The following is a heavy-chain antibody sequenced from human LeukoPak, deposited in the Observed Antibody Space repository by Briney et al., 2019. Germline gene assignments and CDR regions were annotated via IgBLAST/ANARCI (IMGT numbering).Heavy chain of an antibody. CDR3: ASELYYYDGSGYGGIDYYYYGMDV. V-gene: IGHV4-61*01. Sequence: SETLSLTCTVSGGSVSSGSYYWSWIRQPPGKGLEWIGYIYYSGSTSYNPSLKSRVTISVDTSKNQFSLKLSSVTAADTAVYYCASELYYYDGSGYGGIDYYYYGMDVWGQGTTVTVSS. CDR1: GGSVSSGSYY. J-gene: IGHJ6*02. D-gene: IGHD3-22*01. CDR2: IYYSGST.